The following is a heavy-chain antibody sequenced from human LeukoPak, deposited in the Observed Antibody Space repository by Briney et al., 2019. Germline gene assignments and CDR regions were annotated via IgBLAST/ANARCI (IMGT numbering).Heavy chain of an antibody. J-gene: IGHJ4*02. V-gene: IGHV4-34*01. Sequence: SETLSLTCAVYGGSFSGYYWSWIRQPPGKGLEWIGEINHSGSTNYNPSLKSRVTISVGTSKNQFPLKLSSVTAADTAVYYCARSVGYYGSGSYYGSFDYWGQGTLVTVSS. CDR1: GGSFSGYY. CDR3: ARSVGYYGSGSYYGSFDY. CDR2: INHSGST. D-gene: IGHD3-10*01.